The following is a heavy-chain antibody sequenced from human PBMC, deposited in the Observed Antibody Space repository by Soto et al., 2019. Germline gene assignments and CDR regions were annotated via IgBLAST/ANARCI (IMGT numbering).Heavy chain of an antibody. D-gene: IGHD1-26*01. V-gene: IGHV4-39*01. J-gene: IGHJ4*02. Sequence: LEMMSVPWTVSGGSTMSSSCRWVCIRQPPGKGLEWIGNVYYNGNTYYNPSLSSRLTISVDTSNNQFSLRLESLTAADTAVYYSARFSGTYNDRDFGYSGQGILVTLSS. CDR3: ARFSGTYNDRDFGY. CDR1: GGSTMSSSCR. CDR2: VYYNGNT.